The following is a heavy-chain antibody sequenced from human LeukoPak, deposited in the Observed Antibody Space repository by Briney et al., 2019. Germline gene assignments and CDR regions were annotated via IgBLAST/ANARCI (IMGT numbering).Heavy chain of an antibody. V-gene: IGHV4-61*02. D-gene: IGHD2-15*01. Sequence: SQTLSLTCTVPGGSISSGRYYWSWIRQPAGKRLEWIGRIYTSGSTNYNPSFKSRVTISVDTSKNQFSLKLSSVTAADTAVYFCARETYCSGGSCYQFDSWGQGTLVTVSS. CDR2: IYTSGST. CDR3: ARETYCSGGSCYQFDS. J-gene: IGHJ4*02. CDR1: GGSISSGRYY.